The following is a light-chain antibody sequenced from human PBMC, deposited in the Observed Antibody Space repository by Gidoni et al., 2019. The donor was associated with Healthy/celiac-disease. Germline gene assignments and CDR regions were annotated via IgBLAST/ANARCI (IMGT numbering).Light chain of an antibody. CDR1: ALPKQY. V-gene: IGLV3-25*02. CDR2: KDS. CDR3: QSADSSGTFRV. Sequence: SYELPQPPSVSVSPGQTARITCPGDALPKQYAYWYQQKPGQAPVLVIYKDSERPSWIPERFSGSSSGTTVTLTISGVQAEDEADYYCQSADSSGTFRVFGGGTKLSVL. J-gene: IGLJ3*02.